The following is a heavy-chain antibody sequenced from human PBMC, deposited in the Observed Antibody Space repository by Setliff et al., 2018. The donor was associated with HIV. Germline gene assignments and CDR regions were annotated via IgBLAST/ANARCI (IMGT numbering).Heavy chain of an antibody. Sequence: PGGSLRLSCAASGFTFSSRWMHWVRQAPGKGLDWVSGISSSGGSTYYADSVKGRFTISRDNSKNTLYLQMSSLRDEDTAVYYCARIFYYYYYMDVWGKGTTVTVSS. CDR3: ARIFYYYYYMDV. J-gene: IGHJ6*03. V-gene: IGHV3-74*01. CDR2: ISSSGGST. CDR1: GFTFSSRW.